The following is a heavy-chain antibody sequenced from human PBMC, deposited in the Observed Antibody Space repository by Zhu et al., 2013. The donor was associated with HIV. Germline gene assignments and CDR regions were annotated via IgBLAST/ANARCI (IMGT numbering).Heavy chain of an antibody. Sequence: QVQLVQSGAEVKKPGASVKVSCKASGYTFTGYYMHWVRQAPGQGLEWIGWMNPNSGNTGYAQKFQGRVTMTRNTSISTAYMDLSSLRSEDTAVYYCARIVPGYYRPRTARALDPWGQGTLVTVSS. CDR3: ARIVPGYYRPRTARALDP. CDR2: MNPNSGNT. J-gene: IGHJ5*02. V-gene: IGHV1-8*02. D-gene: IGHD3-10*01. CDR1: GYTFTGYY.